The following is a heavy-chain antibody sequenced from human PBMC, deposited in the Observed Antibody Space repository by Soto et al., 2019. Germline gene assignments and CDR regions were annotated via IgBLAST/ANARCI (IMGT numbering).Heavy chain of an antibody. Sequence: LSVTWSGPVDSVYTVDYFLAWIRQPPGQALEYIGYIYKSTTTCYNPSFESRVAISLDTSKSQFSLTVTSVTAADTAVYFCARGRYCLTGRCFTNWFDSWGQGTMVTVSS. V-gene: IGHV4-30-4*01. CDR2: IYKSTTT. D-gene: IGHD2-15*01. CDR3: ARGRYCLTGRCFTNWFDS. CDR1: VDSVYTVDYF. J-gene: IGHJ5*01.